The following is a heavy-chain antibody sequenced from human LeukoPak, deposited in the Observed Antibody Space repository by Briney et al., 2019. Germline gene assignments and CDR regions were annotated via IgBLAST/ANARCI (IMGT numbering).Heavy chain of an antibody. CDR1: GYTLTELS. CDR3: ATAPGYYDSSGYLYNWFDP. V-gene: IGHV1-24*01. Sequence: ASVKVSCKVSGYTLTELSMHWVRQAPGKGLEWMGGFDPEDGETIYAQKFQGRVTMTEDTSTDTAYMELSSLRSEDTAVYYRATAPGYYDSSGYLYNWFDPWGQGTLVTVSS. CDR2: FDPEDGET. D-gene: IGHD3-22*01. J-gene: IGHJ5*02.